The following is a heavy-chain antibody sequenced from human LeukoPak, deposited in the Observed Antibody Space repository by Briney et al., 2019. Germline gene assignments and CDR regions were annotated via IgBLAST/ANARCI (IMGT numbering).Heavy chain of an antibody. V-gene: IGHV4-34*01. CDR3: ARAPGGWDWFDT. CDR2: IDHSGST. Sequence: PSETLSLTCAVYGGSLSGYYWTWIRQPPGKGLEWIGEIDHSGSTNYNPSLKSRVTMSVDTSKNQLSLKLSSVTAADTAVYYCARAPGGWDWFDTWGQGTLVTVSS. D-gene: IGHD4-23*01. CDR1: GGSLSGYY. J-gene: IGHJ5*02.